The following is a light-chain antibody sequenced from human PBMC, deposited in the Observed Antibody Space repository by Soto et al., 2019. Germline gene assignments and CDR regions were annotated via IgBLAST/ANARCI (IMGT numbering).Light chain of an antibody. J-gene: IGKJ1*01. CDR2: DAS. V-gene: IGKV1-5*01. Sequence: DIQMTQSPSTLSASVGDRVTITCRASQSLNSLLAWYQQKPGKAPKLLIYDASSLESGVPSRFSGSGSGTEFTLTISRLEPEDFAVYYCQQYGSSGTFGQGTKVDI. CDR1: QSLNSL. CDR3: QQYGSSGT.